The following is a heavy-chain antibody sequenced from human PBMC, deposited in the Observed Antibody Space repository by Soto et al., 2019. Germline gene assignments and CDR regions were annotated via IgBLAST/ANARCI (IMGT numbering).Heavy chain of an antibody. Sequence: QLQLQESGPGLVKPSETLSLTCTVSGASISSSSYYWDWIRQPPGKGLEWIGSIYYSGSTYYNPSLKSRVTISVDTAKKQFSLNLTSVTAADTAVYYCAGRDFWSGFYVNYWGQGTLVTVSS. CDR2: IYYSGST. CDR1: GASISSSSYY. CDR3: AGRDFWSGFYVNY. D-gene: IGHD3-3*01. V-gene: IGHV4-39*01. J-gene: IGHJ4*02.